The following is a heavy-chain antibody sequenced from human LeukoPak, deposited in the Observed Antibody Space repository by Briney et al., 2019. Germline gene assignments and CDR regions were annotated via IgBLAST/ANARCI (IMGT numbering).Heavy chain of an antibody. Sequence: GASVKVSCKASGYTFTGYYMHWVRQAPGQGLEWMGWINPNSGGTNYAQKFQGRVTMTRDTSISTAYMELSSLRSEDTAVYYCARVATAGFRFDPWGQGTLVTVSS. CDR3: ARVATAGFRFDP. V-gene: IGHV1-2*02. CDR2: INPNSGGT. CDR1: GYTFTGYY. J-gene: IGHJ5*02. D-gene: IGHD6-13*01.